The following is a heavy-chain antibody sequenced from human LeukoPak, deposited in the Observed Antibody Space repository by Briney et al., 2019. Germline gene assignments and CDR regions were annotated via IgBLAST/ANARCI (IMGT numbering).Heavy chain of an antibody. Sequence: GASVKVSCKASGYTFTGYDMHWVRQAPGQGLEWMGWINPNSGGTNYAQKSQGRVTMTRDTSISTAYMELSSLRSDDTAVYYCARGDYYDSSGYYTDAFDIWGQGTMVTVSS. CDR2: INPNSGGT. D-gene: IGHD3-22*01. J-gene: IGHJ3*02. CDR3: ARGDYYDSSGYYTDAFDI. CDR1: GYTFTGYD. V-gene: IGHV1-2*02.